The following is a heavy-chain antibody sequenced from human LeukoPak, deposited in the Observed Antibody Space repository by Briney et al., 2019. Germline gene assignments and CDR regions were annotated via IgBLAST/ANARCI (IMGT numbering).Heavy chain of an antibody. D-gene: IGHD6-13*01. Sequence: SETLSLTCAVYGGSFSGYYWSWIRQPPGKGLEWIGEINHSGSTNYNPPLKSRVTISVDTSKNQFSLKLSSVTAADTAVYYCARASPHSSSWTLYYYYYGMDVWGQGTTVTVSS. V-gene: IGHV4-34*01. J-gene: IGHJ6*02. CDR1: GGSFSGYY. CDR3: ARASPHSSSWTLYYYYYGMDV. CDR2: INHSGST.